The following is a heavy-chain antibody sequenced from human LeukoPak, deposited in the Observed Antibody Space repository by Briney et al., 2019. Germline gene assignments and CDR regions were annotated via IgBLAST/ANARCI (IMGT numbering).Heavy chain of an antibody. CDR2: IYYSGST. CDR1: GGSISSYY. D-gene: IGHD3-3*01. J-gene: IGHJ4*02. Sequence: SETLSLTCTVSGGSISSYYWSWIRQPPGKGLEWIGYIYYSGSTNYNPSLKSRVTISVDTSKNQFSLKLSSVTAADTAVYYCAKVGAQRITIFGVVPPGDYWGQGTLVTVSS. CDR3: AKVGAQRITIFGVVPPGDY. V-gene: IGHV4-59*01.